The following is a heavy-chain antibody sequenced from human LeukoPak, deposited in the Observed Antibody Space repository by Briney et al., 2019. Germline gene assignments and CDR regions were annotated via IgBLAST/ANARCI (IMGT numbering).Heavy chain of an antibody. CDR3: ARTTPYSSSSNDAFDI. CDR2: IYTSGST. CDR1: GDSISGYY. D-gene: IGHD6-6*01. V-gene: IGHV4-4*07. Sequence: SETLSLTCTVSGDSISGYYWSWIRQPAGKGLEWIGHIYTSGSTNYNPSLKSRVTMSVDTSKNQFSLRLRSVTAADTAVYYCARTTPYSSSSNDAFDIWGQGTLVTVSS. J-gene: IGHJ3*02.